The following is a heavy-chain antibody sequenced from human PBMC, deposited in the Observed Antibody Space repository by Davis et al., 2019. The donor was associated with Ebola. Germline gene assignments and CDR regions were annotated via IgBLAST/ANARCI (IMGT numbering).Heavy chain of an antibody. D-gene: IGHD3-3*01. CDR3: ARGQGDDFWSGYSSFYYYYGMDV. CDR2: IYYSGST. Sequence: SETLSLTCAVSGGSFSGYYWSWIRQPPGKGLEWLGYIYYSGSTNSNPSLNSRVTISVDTSNNQFSLKLSSVTAADTAVYYCARGQGDDFWSGYSSFYYYYGMDVWGQGTTVTVSS. V-gene: IGHV4-59*12. J-gene: IGHJ6*02. CDR1: GGSFSGYY.